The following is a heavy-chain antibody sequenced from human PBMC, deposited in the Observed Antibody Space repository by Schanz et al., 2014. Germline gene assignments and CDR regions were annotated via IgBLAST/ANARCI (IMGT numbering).Heavy chain of an antibody. Sequence: QVQLVQSGAEVKKPGASVKVSCKASGYTFTSSGFSWVRQAPGQGLEWMGWINGYNAHTNYAQKFQGRVTMTTDTXXXXVYMELRSLXXXXXXXXFCALDRDQWDGNFCDFWGQGTLVTVSS. V-gene: IGHV1-18*01. CDR2: INGYNAHT. CDR3: ALDRDQWDGNFCDF. CDR1: GYTFTSSG. D-gene: IGHD1-26*01. J-gene: IGHJ4*02.